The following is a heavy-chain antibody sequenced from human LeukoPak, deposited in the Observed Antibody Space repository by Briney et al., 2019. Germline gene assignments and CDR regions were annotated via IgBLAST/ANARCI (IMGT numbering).Heavy chain of an antibody. J-gene: IGHJ5*02. Sequence: SVKVSCKASGGSFGDFAIIWVRQAPGHGLEWMGRSVPMSDTKDYAQKFQGRVTFTTDESTTTAHMELSNLSPEDTAVYYCAATSVIFNWFDPWGQGTLVTVSS. V-gene: IGHV1-69*05. CDR1: GGSFGDFA. CDR2: SVPMSDTK. CDR3: AATSVIFNWFDP. D-gene: IGHD5/OR15-5a*01.